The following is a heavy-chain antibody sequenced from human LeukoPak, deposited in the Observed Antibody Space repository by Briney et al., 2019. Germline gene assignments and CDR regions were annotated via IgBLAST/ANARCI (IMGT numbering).Heavy chain of an antibody. D-gene: IGHD1-26*01. CDR1: GGSINNYY. V-gene: IGHV4-4*07. J-gene: IGHJ6*02. CDR3: ARNRLSGPYYYGMGV. Sequence: SETLSLTCTVSGGSINNYYWTWIRQPAGKGLEWLGRIFTSGSSDYNPSLTSRVTMSVDTSKNQFSLKLSSVSAADTAVHYCARNRLSGPYYYGMGVWGQGTTVIVSS. CDR2: IFTSGSS.